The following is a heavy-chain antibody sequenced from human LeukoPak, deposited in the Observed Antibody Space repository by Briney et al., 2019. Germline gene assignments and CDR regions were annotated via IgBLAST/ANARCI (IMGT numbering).Heavy chain of an antibody. CDR3: TREVDSYWYFDP. V-gene: IGHV1-69*13. Sequence: SVKVSCKASGGSSNDYAISWVRQAPGQGLEWMGGIIPLFGTTNYAQTYQGRLTITADESTNTAYMELSSLRFEDTAVYYCTREVDSYWYFDPWGRGTLVTVSS. CDR2: IIPLFGTT. D-gene: IGHD3-22*01. CDR1: GGSSNDYA. J-gene: IGHJ2*01.